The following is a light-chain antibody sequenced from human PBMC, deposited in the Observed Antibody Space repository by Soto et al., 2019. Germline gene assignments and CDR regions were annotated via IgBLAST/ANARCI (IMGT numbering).Light chain of an antibody. V-gene: IGLV2-14*01. CDR2: EVN. J-gene: IGLJ1*01. CDR1: SSDVGGYNY. Sequence: QSALTQPPSASGSPGQSVTISCTGTSSDVGGYNYVSWYQQYPGKAPKLMIYEVNKRPSGVSNRYSGSKSGNSASLTISGLQADDEADYYCCSLTTSHTYVFGSGTKVTVL. CDR3: CSLTTSHTYV.